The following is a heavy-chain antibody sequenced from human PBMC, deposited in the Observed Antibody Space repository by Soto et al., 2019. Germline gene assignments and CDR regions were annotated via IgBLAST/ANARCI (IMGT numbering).Heavy chain of an antibody. Sequence: LRLSCAASGFTFRNYAIHWVRQAPGKGLEWVAVISRDGSHKYYLDSVKGRFTISRDNSKDTVNLLMNSLRDDDSAMYYCARSRNSAVADSFDFWGQGTLVTVSS. V-gene: IGHV3-30*04. CDR3: ARSRNSAVADSFDF. CDR1: GFTFRNYA. CDR2: ISRDGSHK. J-gene: IGHJ4*02. D-gene: IGHD1-26*01.